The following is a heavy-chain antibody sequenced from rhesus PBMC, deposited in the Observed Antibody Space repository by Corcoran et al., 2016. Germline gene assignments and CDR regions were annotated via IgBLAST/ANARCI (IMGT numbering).Heavy chain of an antibody. CDR2: KNGNRGSN. V-gene: IGHV4-80*01. J-gene: IGHJ4*01. Sequence: QVQLQESGPGLVKPSETLSLTCAVSGASIRSYWWNWIRQPPGKGLECVGEKNGNRGSNNYNPSLKSRVTIAKAASKNQFSLKLSSVTAADTAVYYCASPLSYFDYWGQGGLVTVSS. CDR3: ASPLSYFDY. CDR1: GASIRSYW.